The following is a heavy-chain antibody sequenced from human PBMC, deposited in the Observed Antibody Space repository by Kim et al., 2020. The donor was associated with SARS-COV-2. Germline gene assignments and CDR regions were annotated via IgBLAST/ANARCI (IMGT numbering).Heavy chain of an antibody. D-gene: IGHD3-10*01. CDR1: GFTFSSYS. V-gene: IGHV3-48*04. J-gene: IGHJ4*02. CDR3: ARGDPYYYYGSGSYVDY. CDR2: ISSSSSTI. Sequence: GGSLRLSCAASGFTFSSYSMNWVRQAPGKGLEWVSYISSSSSTIYYADSVKGRFTISRDNAKNSLYLQMNSLRAEDTAVYYCARGDPYYYYGSGSYVDYWGQGTLVTVSS.